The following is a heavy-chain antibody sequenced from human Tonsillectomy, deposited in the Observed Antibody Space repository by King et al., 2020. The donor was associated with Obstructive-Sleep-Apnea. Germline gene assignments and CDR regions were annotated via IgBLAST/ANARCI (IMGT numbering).Heavy chain of an antibody. V-gene: IGHV3-11*01. D-gene: IGHD3-22*01. CDR1: GFTFSDYY. CDR3: ASSSGYFDY. J-gene: IGHJ4*02. CDR2: ISSSGSLK. Sequence: VQLVESGGGLVKPGGSLRLSCAASGFTFSDYYMTWIRPAPGKGLEGVSYISSSGSLKNYADSVKGRFSISRDNAKKSLYLQMNSLRAEDTAVYYCASSSGYFDYWGQGTLVTVSS.